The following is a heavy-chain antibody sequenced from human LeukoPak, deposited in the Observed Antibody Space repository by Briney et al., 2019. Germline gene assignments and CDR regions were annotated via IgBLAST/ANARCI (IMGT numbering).Heavy chain of an antibody. V-gene: IGHV3-21*01. J-gene: IGHJ6*03. Sequence: SVKGRFTISRDNAKNSLYLQMNSLRAEDTAVYYCARRVYDFWSGSYYYYMDVWGKGTTVTVSS. CDR3: ARRVYDFWSGSYYYYMDV. D-gene: IGHD3-3*01.